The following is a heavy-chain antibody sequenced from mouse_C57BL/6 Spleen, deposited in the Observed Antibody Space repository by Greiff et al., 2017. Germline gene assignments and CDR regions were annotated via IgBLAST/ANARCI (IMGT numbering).Heavy chain of an antibody. J-gene: IGHJ4*01. CDR2: IRSKSNNYAT. V-gene: IGHV10-1*01. CDR3: VRHGDYYGSSPYAMDY. CDR1: GFSFNTYA. Sequence: EVQLVESGGGLVQPKGSLKLSCAASGFSFNTYAMNWVRQAPGKGLEWVARIRSKSNNYATYYADSVKDRFTIPRDDSESMLYLQMNNLKTEDTAMYYCVRHGDYYGSSPYAMDYWGQGTSVTVSS. D-gene: IGHD1-1*01.